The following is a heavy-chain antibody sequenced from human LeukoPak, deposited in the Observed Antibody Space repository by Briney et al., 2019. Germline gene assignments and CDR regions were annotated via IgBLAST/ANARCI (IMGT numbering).Heavy chain of an antibody. CDR3: ARGAGYSGYDYHY. CDR1: GFTFSSYS. J-gene: IGHJ4*02. V-gene: IGHV3-21*01. D-gene: IGHD5-12*01. Sequence: KPGGSLRLSCAASGFTFSSYSMNWVRQAPGKGLEWVSSISSSSSYIYYADSVKGRFTISRDNAKNSLYLQMNSLRAEDTAVYYCARGAGYSGYDYHYWGQGTLVTVSS. CDR2: ISSSSSYI.